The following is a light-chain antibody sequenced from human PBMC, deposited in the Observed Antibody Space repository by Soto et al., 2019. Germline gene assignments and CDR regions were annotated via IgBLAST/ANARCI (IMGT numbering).Light chain of an antibody. J-gene: IGKJ3*01. CDR3: QQYDNSPLFT. Sequence: EIVLTQSPGTLSLSPGERATLSCRASQSVSSSYLAWYQQKPGQAPRLLIYGASSRATGIPDRFSGSGSGTDFTLTISSLQPEDFAVYYCQQYDNSPLFTFGPGTKVDIK. CDR1: QSVSSSY. V-gene: IGKV3-20*01. CDR2: GAS.